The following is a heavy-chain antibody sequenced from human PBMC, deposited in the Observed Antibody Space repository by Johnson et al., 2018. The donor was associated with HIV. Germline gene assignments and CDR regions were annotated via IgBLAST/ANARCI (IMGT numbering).Heavy chain of an antibody. CDR2: ISYDGSNK. CDR3: ARERGSIQLWLTDAFDI. Sequence: APGKGLEWVAVISYDGSNKYYADSVKGRFTISRDNAKNSLYLQMNSLRAEDTAVYYCARERGSIQLWLTDAFDIWGQGTMVTVSS. D-gene: IGHD5-18*01. J-gene: IGHJ3*02. V-gene: IGHV3-33*05.